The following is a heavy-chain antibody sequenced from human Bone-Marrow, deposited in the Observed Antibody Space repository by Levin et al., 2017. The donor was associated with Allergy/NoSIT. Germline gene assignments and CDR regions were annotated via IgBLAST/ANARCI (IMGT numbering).Heavy chain of an antibody. Sequence: PSETLSLTCTVSGGSIRSGGYYWSWIRQHPGKGLEWIGYIYDSGSTSYNPSLESRVSISVDTSKNQFYLKLTSLTAADTAVYYCASIPDTTREFDYWRQGTLVTVSS. CDR3: ASIPDTTREFDY. CDR2: IYDSGST. CDR1: GGSIRSGGYY. V-gene: IGHV4-31*03. J-gene: IGHJ4*02. D-gene: IGHD5-18*01.